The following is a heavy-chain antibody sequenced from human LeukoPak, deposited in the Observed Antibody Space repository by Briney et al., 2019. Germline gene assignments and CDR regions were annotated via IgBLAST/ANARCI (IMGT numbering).Heavy chain of an antibody. CDR3: ARPSLRGYYGNFDY. V-gene: IGHV3-7*01. D-gene: IGHD1-26*01. CDR2: IKQDGSEK. Sequence: GGTLRLSCEASGFTFSNYWMSWVRQAPGKGLEWVANIKQDGSEKNYVDSVKGRFTISRDNAKNSLYLQMNSLRAEDTAVYYCARPSLRGYYGNFDYWGQGTLVTVSS. J-gene: IGHJ4*02. CDR1: GFTFSNYW.